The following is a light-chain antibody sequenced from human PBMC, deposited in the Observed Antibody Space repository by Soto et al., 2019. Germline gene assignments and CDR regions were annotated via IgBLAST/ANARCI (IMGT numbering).Light chain of an antibody. V-gene: IGKV3-11*01. Sequence: EIVLTHSPATLSLSPWERATLSLSASQSVSSYLAWYQQKPGQAPRLLIYDASNRATGIPARFSGSGSGTDFTLTISRLQSEDFAVYYCQQYNNWPSWTFGQGTKWIS. CDR2: DAS. CDR1: QSVSSY. J-gene: IGKJ1*01. CDR3: QQYNNWPSWT.